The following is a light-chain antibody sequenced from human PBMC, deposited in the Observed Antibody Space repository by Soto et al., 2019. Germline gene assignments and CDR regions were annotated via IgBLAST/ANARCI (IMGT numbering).Light chain of an antibody. CDR2: GST. V-gene: IGLV1-40*01. Sequence: QSVLTRPPSLSGAPGQRVTISCTGSSSDIGAGSEVHWYQQLPGTAPKLLIFGSTNRPSGVPDRFSGSKSATSASLAITGLQAEDEADYYCQSCDNSLSAYVFGTGTKLTVL. CDR1: SSDIGAGSE. J-gene: IGLJ1*01. CDR3: QSCDNSLSAYV.